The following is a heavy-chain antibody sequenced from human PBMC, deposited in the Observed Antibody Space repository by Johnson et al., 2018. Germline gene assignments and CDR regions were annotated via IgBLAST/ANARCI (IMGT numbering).Heavy chain of an antibody. V-gene: IGHV3-33*01. D-gene: IGHD2-8*01. CDR3: AGKGPNHAFDI. J-gene: IGHJ3*02. CDR2: IWYDGSNK. CDR1: GFSFSSYS. Sequence: VQLLESGGGVVQPGTSLRLSCAASGFSFSSYSMDWVRQAPGKGLEWVAVIWYDGSNKYFLDSVKGRFSISRDISRKTLYLEMNRLGVEDNAVYYRAGKGPNHAFDIWGQGTMVTVAS.